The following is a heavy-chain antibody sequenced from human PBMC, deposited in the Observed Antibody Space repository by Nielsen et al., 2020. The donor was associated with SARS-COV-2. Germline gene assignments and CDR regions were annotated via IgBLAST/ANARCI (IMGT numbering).Heavy chain of an antibody. Sequence: GGSLRLSCAASGFTFDDYAMHWVRQAPGKGLEWVSGISWNSGSIGYADSVKGRFTISRDNAKNSLYLQMNSLRAEDTALYYCAKDWDDGYSSSWDLDYWGQGTLVTVSS. J-gene: IGHJ4*02. CDR3: AKDWDDGYSSSWDLDY. CDR1: GFTFDDYA. D-gene: IGHD6-13*01. V-gene: IGHV3-9*01. CDR2: ISWNSGSI.